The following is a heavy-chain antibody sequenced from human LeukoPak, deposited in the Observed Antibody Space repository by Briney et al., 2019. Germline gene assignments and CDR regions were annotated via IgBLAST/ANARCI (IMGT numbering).Heavy chain of an antibody. V-gene: IGHV3-15*01. D-gene: IGHD4-23*01. CDR3: TTGPGNSGY. CDR2: IKSKTVGGTI. J-gene: IGHJ4*02. CDR1: GLTFSNAW. Sequence: GESLKISCAVSGLTFSNAWMSWVRQAPGKGLEWDGRIKSKTVGGTIEYAAPVKGRFTISRDDSKNTVYLQMNSLKTEDTAVYYCTTGPGNSGYWGQGTLVTVSS.